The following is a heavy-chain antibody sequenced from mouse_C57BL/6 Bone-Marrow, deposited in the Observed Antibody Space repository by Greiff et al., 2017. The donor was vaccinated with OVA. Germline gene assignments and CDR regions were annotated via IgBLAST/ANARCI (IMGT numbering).Heavy chain of an antibody. CDR3: ARDTQNGYWYVDV. V-gene: IGHV5-4*01. D-gene: IGHD1-1*01. J-gene: IGHJ1*03. CDR1: GFTFSSYA. Sequence: EVKLVESGGGLVKPGGSLKLSCAASGFTFSSYAMSWVRQTPEKRLEWVASISDGGSYIYYPDTVKGRFTISRDNAKNNLYLQMSHLKSEDTAMYYCARDTQNGYWYVDVWGTGTTVTVSS. CDR2: ISDGGSYI.